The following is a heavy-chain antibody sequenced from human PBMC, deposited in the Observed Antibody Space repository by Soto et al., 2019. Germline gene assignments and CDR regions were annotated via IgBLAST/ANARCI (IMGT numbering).Heavy chain of an antibody. Sequence: EVQLLESGGGLVQPGGSLRLSCAASGFTFTNYAMTWVRQAPGKGLEWVSISSGSGSGGSTNYGDSVKGPFTTSRDNSKNTLYLQMNTLKVDDTAVYYCAKDRYHYSNYVFDYWGQGTLVTVSS. D-gene: IGHD4-4*01. CDR3: AKDRYHYSNYVFDY. CDR2: SSGSGSGGST. J-gene: IGHJ4*02. CDR1: GFTFTNYA. V-gene: IGHV3-23*01.